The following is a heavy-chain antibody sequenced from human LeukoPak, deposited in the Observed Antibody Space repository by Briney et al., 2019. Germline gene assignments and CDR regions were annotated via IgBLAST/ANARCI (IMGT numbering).Heavy chain of an antibody. V-gene: IGHV4-34*01. CDR3: ARGSREAGQYYDSSGYSDY. D-gene: IGHD3-22*01. Sequence: PAETLSLTCAVYGGSFSGYYWSWIRQPPGKGREWIGEFNHSGSTNYNPSLKSRVTISVDTSKNQFSLKLSSVTAADTAVYYCARGSREAGQYYDSSGYSDYWGQGTLVTVSS. CDR2: FNHSGST. J-gene: IGHJ4*02. CDR1: GGSFSGYY.